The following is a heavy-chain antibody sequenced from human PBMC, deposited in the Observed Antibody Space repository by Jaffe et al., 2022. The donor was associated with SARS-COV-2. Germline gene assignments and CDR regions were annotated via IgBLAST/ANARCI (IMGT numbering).Heavy chain of an antibody. CDR3: ARSVIAAAGTRFDY. D-gene: IGHD6-13*01. V-gene: IGHV3-53*01. CDR1: GFSVTSNY. J-gene: IGHJ4*02. Sequence: EVQVVESGGGLIQPGGSLRLSCAASGFSVTSNYIHWVRQAPGKGLEWVSVIYAGGSTYYAESVKGRCTVSRDISKGMVYLQVKSLRAEDTALYYCARSVIAAAGTRFDYWGQGTLVTVSS. CDR2: IYAGGST.